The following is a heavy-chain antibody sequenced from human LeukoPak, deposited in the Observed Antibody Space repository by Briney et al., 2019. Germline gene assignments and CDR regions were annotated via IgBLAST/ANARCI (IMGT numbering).Heavy chain of an antibody. Sequence: GGSLRLSCAASGFTLSSYSMNWVRQAPGKGLEWVSSISSSSSYIYYADSLKGRFTISRDNAKNSLYLQMNSLRAEDTAVYYCARELGAFDIWGQGTMVTVSS. CDR3: ARELGAFDI. D-gene: IGHD7-27*01. CDR2: ISSSSSYI. J-gene: IGHJ3*02. CDR1: GFTLSSYS. V-gene: IGHV3-21*01.